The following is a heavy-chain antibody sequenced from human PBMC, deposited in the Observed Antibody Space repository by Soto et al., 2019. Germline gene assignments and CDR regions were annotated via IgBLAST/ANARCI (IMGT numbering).Heavy chain of an antibody. D-gene: IGHD3-9*01. CDR1: GGTFSSYA. Sequence: SVKVSCKASGGTFSSYAISWVRQAPGQGLEWMGGIIPIFGTANYAQKFQGRVTITADESTSTAYMELSSLRSEDTAVYYCARVPTHYYDILTGYPTPNYFDYWGQGTLVTVSS. CDR3: ARVPTHYYDILTGYPTPNYFDY. CDR2: IIPIFGTA. J-gene: IGHJ4*02. V-gene: IGHV1-69*13.